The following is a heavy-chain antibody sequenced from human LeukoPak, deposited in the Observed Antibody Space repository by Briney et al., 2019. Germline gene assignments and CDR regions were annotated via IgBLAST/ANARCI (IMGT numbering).Heavy chain of an antibody. CDR2: IFYSGST. Sequence: SETLSLTCTVSGGSISTSNYYWGWIRQPPGKGLEWIGNIFYSGSTYYNPSLKSRVTISVDTSKNQFSLKLSSVTAADTAVYYCARAKEVYYDSSGYHDAFDIWGQGTMVTVSS. V-gene: IGHV4-39*07. D-gene: IGHD3-22*01. J-gene: IGHJ3*02. CDR1: GGSISTSNYY. CDR3: ARAKEVYYDSSGYHDAFDI.